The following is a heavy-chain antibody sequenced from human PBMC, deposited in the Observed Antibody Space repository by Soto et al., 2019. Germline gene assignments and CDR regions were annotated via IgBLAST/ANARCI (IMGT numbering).Heavy chain of an antibody. V-gene: IGHV1-8*01. Sequence: ASVNVSCKASGDTFTKYDFNWVRQATGQGLEWMGWMNPSNGNAGYAQKYRGRVTMTSNTSITTAYMELSGLRYDDTAVYYCARRKERSGPNYFDLWGQGTLVTVSS. D-gene: IGHD6-25*01. J-gene: IGHJ4*02. CDR2: MNPSNGNA. CDR1: GDTFTKYD. CDR3: ARRKERSGPNYFDL.